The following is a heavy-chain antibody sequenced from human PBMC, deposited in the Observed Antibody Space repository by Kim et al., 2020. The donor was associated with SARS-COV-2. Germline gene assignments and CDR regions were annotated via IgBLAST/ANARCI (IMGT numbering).Heavy chain of an antibody. CDR1: GFTVSSNY. CDR2: IYSGGST. D-gene: IGHD3-9*01. V-gene: IGHV3-66*01. CDR3: ASGPKLRYFDWSLLEWFYYGMDV. Sequence: GGSLRLSCAASGFTVSSNYMSWVRQAPGKGLEWVSVIYSGGSTYYADSVKGRFTISRDNSKNTLYLQMNSLRAEDTAVYYCASGPKLRYFDWSLLEWFYYGMDVWGQGTTVTVSS. J-gene: IGHJ6*02.